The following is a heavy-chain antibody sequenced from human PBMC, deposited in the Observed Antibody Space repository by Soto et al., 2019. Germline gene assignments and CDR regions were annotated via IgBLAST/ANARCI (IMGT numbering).Heavy chain of an antibody. CDR2: IYSGGSA. CDR1: GFTVSSNY. D-gene: IGHD3-22*01. V-gene: IGHV3-53*01. Sequence: GSLRLSCAASGFTVSSNYMSWVRQAPGKGLEWVSVIYSGGSAYYADSVKGRFTISRDNSKNTLYLQMNSLRAEDTAVYYCAREGAYYYDSSGAPGAFDIWGQGAMVTVSS. J-gene: IGHJ3*02. CDR3: AREGAYYYDSSGAPGAFDI.